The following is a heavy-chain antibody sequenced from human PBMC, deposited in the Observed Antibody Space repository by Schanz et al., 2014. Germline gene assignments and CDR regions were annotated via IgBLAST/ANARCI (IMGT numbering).Heavy chain of an antibody. CDR3: ARGARQYSGSYSPSDY. CDR1: GYSFSDYD. Sequence: QLQLVESGGGVVQPGGSLRLSCVGSGYSFSDYDMYWIRQAPGKGLEWLAFLRSDGSRRDYADSVKGRFTISRDNAKNSLFLLMSSLRAEDSAVYYCARGARQYSGSYSPSDYWGQGTLVTVSS. CDR2: LRSDGSRR. V-gene: IGHV3-30*02. D-gene: IGHD1-26*01. J-gene: IGHJ4*02.